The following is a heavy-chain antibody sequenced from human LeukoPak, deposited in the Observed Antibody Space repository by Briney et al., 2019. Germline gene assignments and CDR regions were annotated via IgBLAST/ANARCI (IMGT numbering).Heavy chain of an antibody. D-gene: IGHD4-17*01. CDR1: GFSFSSDV. J-gene: IGHJ4*02. Sequence: GGSVRLSCEASGFSFSSDVLSWVRQAPGKGLEWVSAISGCGGSTYYADSVKGRFTISRDNSKNTLYLQINSLKPEDTAVYYCAKHPAVTRVRDHGGQETLVTVPS. CDR3: AKHPAVTRVRDH. V-gene: IGHV3-23*01. CDR2: ISGCGGST.